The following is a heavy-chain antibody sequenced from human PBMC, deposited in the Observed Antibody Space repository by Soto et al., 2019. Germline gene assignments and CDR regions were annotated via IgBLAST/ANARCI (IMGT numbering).Heavy chain of an antibody. CDR1: GFTFSRYA. CDR3: AKVILVAVPGTCDY. Sequence: EVQLLESGGGLVQPGGSLTLSCAASGFTFSRYAMSWVRQAPGKGLEWVSGISGSGGGTYYADSVKCRFTISRDNSKNTLFLQMNSRRAEDTAVYYCAKVILVAVPGTCDYWGQGAQVTVSS. V-gene: IGHV3-23*01. D-gene: IGHD6-19*01. CDR2: ISGSGGGT. J-gene: IGHJ4*02.